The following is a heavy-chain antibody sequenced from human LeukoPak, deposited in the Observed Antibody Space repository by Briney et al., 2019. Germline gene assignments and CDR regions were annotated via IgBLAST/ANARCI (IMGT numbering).Heavy chain of an antibody. D-gene: IGHD6-13*01. CDR2: IYYSGST. CDR1: GGSISSYY. V-gene: IGHV4-59*01. J-gene: IGHJ5*02. Sequence: PSETLSLTCTVSGGSISSYYWSWIRQPPGKGLEWIGYIYYSGSTNYNPSLKSRVTISVDTSKNQFSLKLSSVTAADTAVYYCAREVLAAGSLWFHPWGQGTLVTVSS. CDR3: AREVLAAGSLWFHP.